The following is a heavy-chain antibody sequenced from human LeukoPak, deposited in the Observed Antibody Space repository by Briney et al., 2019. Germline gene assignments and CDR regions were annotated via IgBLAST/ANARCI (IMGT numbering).Heavy chain of an antibody. CDR1: GYTFTYYY. CDR2: INPNSGGT. V-gene: IGHV1-2*02. D-gene: IGHD4-23*01. CDR3: ARDYGGNGYDAFDI. Sequence: ASVKVSCKASGYTFTYYYMHWVRQAPGQGLEWMGWINPNSGGTNYAQKFQGRVTMTRDTSISTAYMELSSLRSEDTAVYYCARDYGGNGYDAFDIWGQGTMVTVSS. J-gene: IGHJ3*02.